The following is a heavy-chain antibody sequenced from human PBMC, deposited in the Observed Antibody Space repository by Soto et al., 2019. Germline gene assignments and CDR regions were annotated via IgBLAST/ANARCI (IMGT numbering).Heavy chain of an antibody. J-gene: IGHJ6*01. CDR1: GFTFSSYG. V-gene: IGHV3-30*18. CDR2: ISYDGSNK. Sequence: QVQLVESGGGVVQPGRSLRLSCAASGFTFSSYGMHWVRQAPGKGLEWVAVISYDGSNKYYADSVKGRFTISRDNSKNTLYLQMNSLRAEDTAVYYCAKDLTRRDYYYGMDVW. CDR3: AKDLTRRDYYYGMDV.